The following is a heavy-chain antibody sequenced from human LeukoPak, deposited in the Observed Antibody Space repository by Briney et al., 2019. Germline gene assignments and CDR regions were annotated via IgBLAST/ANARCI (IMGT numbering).Heavy chain of an antibody. CDR1: GYTFSSYG. CDR2: ISGYNGNT. Sequence: ASVKVSCKASGYTFSSYGISWVRQAPGQGLEWMGWISGYNGNTNYAQKFQGRVTMTTDTSTSTAYMELRSLRSDDTAVYYCARVDGDYPVGYWGQGTLVTVSS. J-gene: IGHJ4*02. V-gene: IGHV1-18*01. CDR3: ARVDGDYPVGY. D-gene: IGHD4-17*01.